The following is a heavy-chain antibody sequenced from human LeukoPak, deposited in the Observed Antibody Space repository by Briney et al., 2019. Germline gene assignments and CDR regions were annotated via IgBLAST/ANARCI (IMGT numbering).Heavy chain of an antibody. CDR1: GFSLGTRAVG. Sequence: SGPTLLKPTQTLTLTCTFSGFSLGTRAVGVGWIRQPPGKALEWLSLIYWDDDKRYSPSLKSRLTITKDTSKNQVVLIMTNMDPVDTATYYCAHHYGLGSYFDYWGQGTLVTVSS. CDR3: AHHYGLGSYFDY. V-gene: IGHV2-5*02. D-gene: IGHD3-10*01. J-gene: IGHJ4*02. CDR2: IYWDDDK.